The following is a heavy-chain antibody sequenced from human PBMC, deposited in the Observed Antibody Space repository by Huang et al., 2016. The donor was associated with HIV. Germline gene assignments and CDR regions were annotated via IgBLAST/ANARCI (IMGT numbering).Heavy chain of an antibody. Sequence: QVQLVESGGGVVQPGRSLRLSCAASGFTLRTYAMHWVRQDPGKGLECVAVTSSDGTNKCDAGSVQGRFSISRDNSKNTLYLQMNSLRTDDTAVYYCARDFYNGDSLTRDHWGQGTLVTVAS. CDR1: GFTLRTYA. J-gene: IGHJ4*02. V-gene: IGHV3-30-3*01. D-gene: IGHD2-21*02. CDR2: TSSDGTNK. CDR3: ARDFYNGDSLTRDH.